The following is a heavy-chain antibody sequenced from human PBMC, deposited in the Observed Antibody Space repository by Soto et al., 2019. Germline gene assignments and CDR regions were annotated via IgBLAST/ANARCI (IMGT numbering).Heavy chain of an antibody. CDR3: AREMWTRSGPQNFFDY. Sequence: QVQLVQSEGEMKQPGASVKVSCKASGYSFTTYGFCWVRQVPGQGLEWMGYISPSSGYTTYAPNLQDRVIRTTDSSTTTVYMELRSLRSDDTAVYYCAREMWTRSGPQNFFDYWGQGALVTVSS. V-gene: IGHV1-18*01. D-gene: IGHD6-25*01. J-gene: IGHJ4*02. CDR1: GYSFTTYG. CDR2: ISPSSGYT.